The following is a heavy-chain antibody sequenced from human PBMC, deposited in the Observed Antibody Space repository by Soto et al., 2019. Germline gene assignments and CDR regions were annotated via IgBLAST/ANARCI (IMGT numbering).Heavy chain of an antibody. D-gene: IGHD3-10*02. Sequence: PSEPLSLTGSVSDGSIGSRNFYWSWIRQPPGKGLEWLTSIYHTGTIYITPSLRSRLTISSDTSRNQFSLNLTSVTAADTALYFCARQNVQIGPGFFDYWGRGTLVTVSS. CDR1: DGSIGSRNFY. J-gene: IGHJ4*02. V-gene: IGHV4-30-4*01. CDR2: IYHTGTI. CDR3: ARQNVQIGPGFFDY.